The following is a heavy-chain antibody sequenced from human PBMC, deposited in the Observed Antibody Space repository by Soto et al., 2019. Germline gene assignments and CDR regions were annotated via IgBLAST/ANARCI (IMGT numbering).Heavy chain of an antibody. CDR2: IYHSGST. D-gene: IGHD3-9*01. CDR3: ARDKGYYDILTSRY. Sequence: PSETLSLTCAVSGYSISSGYYWGWIRQPPGKGLEWIGSIYHSGSTYYNPSLKSRVTISVDTSKHQFSLKLSSVTAADTAVYYCARDKGYYDILTSRYWGQGTLVTVSS. CDR1: GYSISSGYY. V-gene: IGHV4-38-2*02. J-gene: IGHJ4*02.